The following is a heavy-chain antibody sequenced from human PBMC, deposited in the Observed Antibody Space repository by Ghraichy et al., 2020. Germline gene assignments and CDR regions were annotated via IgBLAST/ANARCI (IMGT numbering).Heavy chain of an antibody. CDR2: SHHSGVT. D-gene: IGHD3-16*01. CDR1: GASINSAFSY. V-gene: IGHV4-39*01. J-gene: IGHJ4*02. Sequence: SETLSLTCTVSGASINSAFSYWGWIRQPPGKGLEWIGSSHHSGVTYYSPSLENRVTVSVDTSNNQFSPQLSSVTAADTAVYYCARMHRFATDYWGQGMLVTVSS. CDR3: ARMHRFATDY.